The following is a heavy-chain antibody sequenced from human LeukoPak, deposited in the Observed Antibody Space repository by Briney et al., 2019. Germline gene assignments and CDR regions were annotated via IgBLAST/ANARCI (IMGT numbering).Heavy chain of an antibody. D-gene: IGHD3/OR15-3a*01. CDR3: ASPYALGHGY. Sequence: GGSLRLSCAASGFTFSSYAMSWVRQAPGKGLEWVSSISGSGDTTNYADSVKGRFTISRDNSKNTLYLQMNSLRAEDTAVYYCASPYALGHGYWGQGTLVTVSP. J-gene: IGHJ4*02. CDR1: GFTFSSYA. CDR2: ISGSGDTT. V-gene: IGHV3-23*01.